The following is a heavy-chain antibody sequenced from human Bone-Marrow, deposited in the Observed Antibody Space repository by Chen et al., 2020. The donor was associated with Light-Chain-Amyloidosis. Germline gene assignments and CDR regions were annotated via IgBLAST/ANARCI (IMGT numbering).Heavy chain of an antibody. D-gene: IGHD3-22*01. CDR2: IIPIFTTT. CDR1: GDTFSSHA. CDR3: ATGIRDRVAFYES. J-gene: IGHJ5*02. Sequence: QVQLLQSGAEVKRPGSSVRVSCKASGDTFSSHAIHWVRQAPGRGLEWVGGIIPIFTTTHCAQKFQGRVTLTADDSTNTSYMELTTLTSADTSIYYCATGIRDRVAFYESWGQGTLVTVSS. V-gene: IGHV1-69*01.